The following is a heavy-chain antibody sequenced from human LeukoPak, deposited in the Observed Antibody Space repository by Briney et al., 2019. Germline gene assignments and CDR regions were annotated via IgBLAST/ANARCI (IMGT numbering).Heavy chain of an antibody. CDR2: IYYSGST. CDR3: ARLMGGTRFDS. J-gene: IGHJ4*02. D-gene: IGHD3-16*01. CDR1: GGSINSYY. V-gene: IGHV4-59*08. Sequence: SETLSLTCTVSGGSINSYYWSWIRQPPGKGLEWIGCIYYSGSTNYNPSLKSRVTISVDTSKNQFSLKLSSVTAADTAVYYCARLMGGTRFDSWGQGTLVTVSS.